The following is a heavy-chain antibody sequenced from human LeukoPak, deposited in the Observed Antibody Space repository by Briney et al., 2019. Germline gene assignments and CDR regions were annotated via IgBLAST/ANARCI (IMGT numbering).Heavy chain of an antibody. J-gene: IGHJ6*03. Sequence: ASMKVSCKASGGTFSSYAISWVRQAPGQGLEWMGGIIPIFGTANYAQKFQGRVTITADESTSTAYMELSSLRSEDTAVYYCASVYCSSTSCYSSRYYYYMDVWGKGTTVTVSS. V-gene: IGHV1-69*01. CDR2: IIPIFGTA. CDR3: ASVYCSSTSCYSSRYYYYMDV. D-gene: IGHD2-2*01. CDR1: GGTFSSYA.